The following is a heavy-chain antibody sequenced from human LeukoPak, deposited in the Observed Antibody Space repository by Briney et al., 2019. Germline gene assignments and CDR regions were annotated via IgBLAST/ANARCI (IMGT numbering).Heavy chain of an antibody. CDR3: AIVGAPTGDH. CDR2: ISPYTGDT. D-gene: IGHD1-26*01. J-gene: IGHJ4*02. CDR1: GGTFSSYA. Sequence: ASVKVSCKASGGTFSSYAISWVRQAPGQGLECMGWISPYTGDTIYAQTLQGRVTMTTDTSTSTAYMDLRSLSSDDTAVYYCAIVGAPTGDHWGLGTLVTVSS. V-gene: IGHV1-18*01.